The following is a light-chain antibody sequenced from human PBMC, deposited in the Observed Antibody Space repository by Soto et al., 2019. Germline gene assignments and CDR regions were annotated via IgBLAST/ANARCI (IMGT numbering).Light chain of an antibody. Sequence: EIVMTQSPATLSVSPGERATLSCRASQSLTSNLAWYQQKPGQAPRLLIYGASTRATGIPARFSGGGSGTEFTLTISSLQSEDFAVYYCQQYNNWPLTFGPGTKVDIK. J-gene: IGKJ3*01. CDR3: QQYNNWPLT. CDR2: GAS. CDR1: QSLTSN. V-gene: IGKV3-15*01.